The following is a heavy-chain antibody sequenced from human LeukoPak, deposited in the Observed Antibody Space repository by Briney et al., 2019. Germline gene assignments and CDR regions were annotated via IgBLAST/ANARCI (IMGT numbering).Heavy chain of an antibody. CDR1: GFTFRSYA. CDR2: ISNDGSNK. Sequence: TGGSLRLSCADSGFTFRSYAMNWVRQAPGKGLEWVAVISNDGSNKYYADSVKGRFTISRDNSKNTLYLQMNSLRAEDTAVYYVVIPAYSGDYWGQGTLVTVSS. V-gene: IGHV3-30-3*01. J-gene: IGHJ4*02. CDR3: VIPAYSGDY. D-gene: IGHD4-23*01.